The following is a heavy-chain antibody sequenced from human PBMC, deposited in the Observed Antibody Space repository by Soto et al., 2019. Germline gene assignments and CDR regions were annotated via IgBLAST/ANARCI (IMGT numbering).Heavy chain of an antibody. CDR2: ISGSGGST. CDR3: AKDFTRAVAGTFDY. J-gene: IGHJ4*02. V-gene: IGHV3-23*01. Sequence: EVQLLESGGGLVQPGGSLRLSCAASGFTFSSYAMSWVRQAPGKGLEWVSAISGSGGSTYYADSVKGRFTISRDNSKNTLYLQRNSLRAEDTAVYYGAKDFTRAVAGTFDYWGQGTLVTVSS. CDR1: GFTFSSYA. D-gene: IGHD6-19*01.